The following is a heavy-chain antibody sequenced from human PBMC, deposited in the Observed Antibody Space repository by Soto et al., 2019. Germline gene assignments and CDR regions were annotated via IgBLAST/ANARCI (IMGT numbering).Heavy chain of an antibody. V-gene: IGHV3-7*03. Sequence: GGSLSLSCAASGFTFSSYWMSWVRQAPGKGLEWVANIKQDGSEKYYVDSVKGRFTISRDNSKNTLYLQMNSLRAEDTALYYCARVVPTAMLQGMDVWGQGTMVTVSS. J-gene: IGHJ6*02. CDR1: GFTFSSYW. D-gene: IGHD2-2*01. CDR3: ARVVPTAMLQGMDV. CDR2: IKQDGSEK.